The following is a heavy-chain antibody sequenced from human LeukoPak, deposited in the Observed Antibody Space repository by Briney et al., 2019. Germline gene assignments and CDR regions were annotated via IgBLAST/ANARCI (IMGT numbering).Heavy chain of an antibody. J-gene: IGHJ3*01. D-gene: IGHD3-22*01. CDR3: VREAATDYYDSSGYYRQTEVFDA. CDR2: VYYSGST. CDR1: GGSFSGYY. Sequence: PSETLSLTCAVYGGSFSGYYWSWIRQPPGKGLEWIGYVYYSGSTNYNPSLKSRVTISVDTSKNQFSLKLRSVTAADTAVYYCVREAATDYYDSSGYYRQTEVFDAWGQGTMVTVSS. V-gene: IGHV4-59*01.